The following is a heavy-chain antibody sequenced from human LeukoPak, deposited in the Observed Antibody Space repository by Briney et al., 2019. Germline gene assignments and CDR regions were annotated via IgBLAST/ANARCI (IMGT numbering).Heavy chain of an antibody. Sequence: GESLKISCKGSGYSFTSYWIAWVRQMPGEGLEWMRSIYPGDSDTRYSPSFQGQVTISADKSISTAYLQWSSLKASDTAMYYCARHCSGGSCYPRDGNWFDPWGQGTLVTVSS. D-gene: IGHD2-15*01. CDR3: ARHCSGGSCYPRDGNWFDP. V-gene: IGHV5-51*01. CDR1: GYSFTSYW. CDR2: IYPGDSDT. J-gene: IGHJ5*02.